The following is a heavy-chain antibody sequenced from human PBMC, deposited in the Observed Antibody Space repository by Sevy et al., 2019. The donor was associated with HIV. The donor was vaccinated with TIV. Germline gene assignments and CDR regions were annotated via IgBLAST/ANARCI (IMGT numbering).Heavy chain of an antibody. J-gene: IGHJ3*02. CDR2: IFRNFRGVDVT. D-gene: IGHD3-22*01. V-gene: IGHV3-23*01. Sequence: GGSLRLSCTTSGFTFTSYAMNWVRQAPGKGLEWVSTIFRNFRGVDVTYDADSVKGRFTISRDSSRNTLYRKMNSLRAEDTAVYYCAGAGYDSSGSFDALDIWGQGTMVTVSS. CDR3: AGAGYDSSGSFDALDI. CDR1: GFTFTSYA.